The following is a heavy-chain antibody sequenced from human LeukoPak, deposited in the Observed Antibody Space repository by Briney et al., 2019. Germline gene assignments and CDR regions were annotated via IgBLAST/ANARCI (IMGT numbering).Heavy chain of an antibody. Sequence: SETLSLTCTVSGGSISSSSYYWGWIRRPPGKGLEWIGSIYYSGSTYYNPSLKSRVTISVDTSKNQFSLKLSSVTAADTAVYYCARPQSRGRIDPWGQGTLVTVSS. J-gene: IGHJ5*02. CDR1: GGSISSSSYY. D-gene: IGHD3-16*01. V-gene: IGHV4-39*01. CDR2: IYYSGST. CDR3: ARPQSRGRIDP.